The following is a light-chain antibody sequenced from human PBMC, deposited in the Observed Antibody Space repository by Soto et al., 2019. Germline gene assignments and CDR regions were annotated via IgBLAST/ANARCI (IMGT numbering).Light chain of an antibody. Sequence: QSVLTQPPSASGTPGQRVTISCSGGSSNIGSNIVNWYQQLPGTAPKVLIYSNNQRPSGVPDRFSGPKSGTSASLAISGLQSEDEADYYCAAWDDSLHGHVFGTGTKVTVL. CDR2: SNN. CDR1: SSNIGSNI. V-gene: IGLV1-44*01. J-gene: IGLJ1*01. CDR3: AAWDDSLHGHV.